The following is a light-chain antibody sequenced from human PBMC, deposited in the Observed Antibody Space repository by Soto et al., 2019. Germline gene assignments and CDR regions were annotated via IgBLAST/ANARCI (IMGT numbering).Light chain of an antibody. Sequence: QSVLTQPRSVSGSPGQSVTISCTGTSSDVGGYNYVSWYQQHPGKAPKLMIYDVSKRPSGVPDRFSGSKSGNTASLTISGLQAEDEADYYCCSYAGSSYVFGTGTKLTVI. V-gene: IGLV2-11*01. CDR2: DVS. CDR3: CSYAGSSYV. CDR1: SSDVGGYNY. J-gene: IGLJ1*01.